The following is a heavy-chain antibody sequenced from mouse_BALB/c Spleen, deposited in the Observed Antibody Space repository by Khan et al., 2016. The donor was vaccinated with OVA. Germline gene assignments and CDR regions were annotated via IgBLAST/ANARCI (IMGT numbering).Heavy chain of an antibody. CDR2: ISYSGVT. CDR1: GYSITSGYV. CDR3: ARGNYYGYYFDY. J-gene: IGHJ2*01. Sequence: EVELVESGPGLVKPSQSLSLTCTVTGYSITSGYVWYWIRQFPGNKLEWMGYISYSGVTSYNPSLKSRISITRDTSKNQFFLQLTSVTTEDTATYYCARGNYYGYYFDYWGQGTTLTVSS. V-gene: IGHV3-2*02. D-gene: IGHD1-1*01.